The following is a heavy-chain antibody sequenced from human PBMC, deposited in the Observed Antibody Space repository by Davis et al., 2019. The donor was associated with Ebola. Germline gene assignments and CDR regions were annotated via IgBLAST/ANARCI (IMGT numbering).Heavy chain of an antibody. CDR3: ARGVKVLLWFGEPTSLYGMDV. CDR2: IYHSGST. Sequence: SETLSLTCAVSGGSISSSNWWSWVRQPPGKGLEWIGEIYHSGSTNYNPSLKSRVTISVDKSKNQFSLKLSSVTAADTAVYYCARGVKVLLWFGEPTSLYGMDVWGQGTTVTVSS. J-gene: IGHJ6*02. D-gene: IGHD3-10*01. CDR1: GGSISSSNW. V-gene: IGHV4-4*02.